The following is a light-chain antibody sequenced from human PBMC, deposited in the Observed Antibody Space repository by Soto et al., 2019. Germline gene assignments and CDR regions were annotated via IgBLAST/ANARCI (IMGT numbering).Light chain of an antibody. J-gene: IGKJ1*01. Sequence: EIVLTQSPGTISLSPGERATLSCRASQSVSSSYLAWYQQKPGQAPRLLIYGVSSRATGIPDRFSGSGSGTDFTLTITRLEPEDFAVYYCQQYGSSRTFGQGTKVEIK. CDR1: QSVSSSY. CDR2: GVS. CDR3: QQYGSSRT. V-gene: IGKV3-20*01.